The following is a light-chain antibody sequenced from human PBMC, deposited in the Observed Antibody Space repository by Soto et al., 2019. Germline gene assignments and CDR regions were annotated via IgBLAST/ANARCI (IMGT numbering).Light chain of an antibody. CDR2: YDD. V-gene: IGLV1-36*01. CDR1: RFNIGNNA. J-gene: IGLJ2*01. CDR3: AAWDDSLNVVV. Sequence: QSVLTQPPSVSEAPRQRVTISCSGSRFNIGNNAMTWYQQLPGKAPKLLIYYDDLVPSGVSDRFSASKSGTSASLAFSGLQSEDEADYYCAAWDDSLNVVVFGGGTKVTVL.